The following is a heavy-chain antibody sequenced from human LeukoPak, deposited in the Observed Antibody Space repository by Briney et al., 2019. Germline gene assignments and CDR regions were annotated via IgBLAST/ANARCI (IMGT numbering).Heavy chain of an antibody. CDR2: INTNTGNP. Sequence: ASVKVSCKASGYTFTNYAMNWVRQAPGQGLEWMGWINTNTGNPTYAQGFTGRFIFSLDTSVSTAYLQISSLKAEDTAVYYCARGNRKIAVDIWGQGTLVTVSS. CDR1: GYTFTNYA. CDR3: ARGNRKIAVDI. V-gene: IGHV7-4-1*02. J-gene: IGHJ4*02. D-gene: IGHD6-19*01.